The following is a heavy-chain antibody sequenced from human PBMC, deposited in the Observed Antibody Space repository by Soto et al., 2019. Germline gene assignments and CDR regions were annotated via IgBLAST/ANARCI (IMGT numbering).Heavy chain of an antibody. CDR3: ASSVEDYYDSSGYYSRWFDP. D-gene: IGHD3-22*01. V-gene: IGHV4-59*01. CDR1: GGSISGYY. CDR2: IYYSGST. J-gene: IGHJ5*02. Sequence: SEPLSLTCTVSGGSISGYYWSWIQQPPGKGLEWIGYIYYSGSTNYNPSLKSRVTISVDTSKNQFSLKLSSVTAADTAVYYCASSVEDYYDSSGYYSRWFDPWGQGTLVTVS.